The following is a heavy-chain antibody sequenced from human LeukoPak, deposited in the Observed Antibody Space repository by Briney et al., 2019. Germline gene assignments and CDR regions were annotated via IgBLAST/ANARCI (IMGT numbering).Heavy chain of an antibody. J-gene: IGHJ6*03. D-gene: IGHD3-3*01. V-gene: IGHV3-23*01. Sequence: GGSLRLSCAASGFTFSSYAMSWVRQAPGKGLEWVSTISGSGGSTDYADSVKGRFTISRDNSKNTLYLQMNSLRAEDTAVYYCAKGAQITIFDYYMDVWGKGTTVTVSS. CDR1: GFTFSSYA. CDR2: ISGSGGST. CDR3: AKGAQITIFDYYMDV.